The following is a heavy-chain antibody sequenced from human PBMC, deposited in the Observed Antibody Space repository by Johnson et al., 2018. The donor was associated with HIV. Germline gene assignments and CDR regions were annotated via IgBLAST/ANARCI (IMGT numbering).Heavy chain of an antibody. V-gene: IGHV3-30*04. CDR2: ISYDGSNK. J-gene: IGHJ3*02. Sequence: QVQLVESGGGVVQPGRSLRLSCVASGFTFRSYAMHWVRQAPGKGLEWVAVISYDGSNKYYADSVKGRFTISRDNSKNSLYLQMNSLRAEDTAVYYCARERVWYYDSSGDVACDIWGQGTMVTVSS. CDR3: ARERVWYYDSSGDVACDI. D-gene: IGHD3-22*01. CDR1: GFTFRSYA.